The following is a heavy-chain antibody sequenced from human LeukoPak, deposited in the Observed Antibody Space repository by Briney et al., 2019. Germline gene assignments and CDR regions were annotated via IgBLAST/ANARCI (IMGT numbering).Heavy chain of an antibody. Sequence: GASVKVSCKASGGTFSSYAISWVRQAPGQGLEWMGGIIPIFGTANYAQKFQGRVTITADKSTSTAYMELSSLRSEDTAVYYCAREESIGRYQFLHDYWGQGTLVTVSS. CDR1: GGTFSSYA. V-gene: IGHV1-69*06. J-gene: IGHJ4*02. CDR2: IIPIFGTA. CDR3: AREESIGRYQFLHDY. D-gene: IGHD1-26*01.